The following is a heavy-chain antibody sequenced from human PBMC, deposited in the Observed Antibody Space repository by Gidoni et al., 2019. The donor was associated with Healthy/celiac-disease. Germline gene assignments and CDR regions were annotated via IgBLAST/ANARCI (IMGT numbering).Heavy chain of an antibody. Sequence: EVQLVESGGGLVQPGGSLRLSCAASGFTFSSYWMHWVRQAPGKGMVWVSRINSDGSSTSYADSVKGRFTISRDNAKNTLYLQMNSLRAEDTAVYYCQMTTVTTFDYWGQGTLVTVSS. CDR1: GFTFSSYW. CDR3: QMTTVTTFDY. CDR2: INSDGSST. J-gene: IGHJ4*02. V-gene: IGHV3-74*01. D-gene: IGHD4-17*01.